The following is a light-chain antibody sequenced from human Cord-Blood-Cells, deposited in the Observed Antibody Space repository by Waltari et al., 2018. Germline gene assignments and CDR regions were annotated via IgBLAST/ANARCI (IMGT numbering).Light chain of an antibody. CDR3: QQYDNLPRVT. Sequence: DIQMTQSPSSLSASVGDRVTITCQASQDISNYLNWYQQKPGKAPKLLIYDASNLETGVPSRFSGIGSGTDFTFTNSSLQPEGIATYYCQQYDNLPRVTFGQVTRLEIK. CDR1: QDISNY. J-gene: IGKJ5*01. CDR2: DAS. V-gene: IGKV1-33*01.